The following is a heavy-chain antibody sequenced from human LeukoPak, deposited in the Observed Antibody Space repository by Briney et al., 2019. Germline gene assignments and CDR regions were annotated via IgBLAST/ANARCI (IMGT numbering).Heavy chain of an antibody. Sequence: GGSLRLSCAASGFTFTTYGMNWVRQAPGKGPEWVSSLSSGSSYIYYADSLKGRFTISRDDAKNSLYLQMNSLRDEDTAVYYCARYCGSSRRPFYYHMDVWGKGTTVTVSS. D-gene: IGHD2-2*01. CDR3: ARYCGSSRRPFYYHMDV. CDR1: GFTFTTYG. J-gene: IGHJ6*03. V-gene: IGHV3-21*01. CDR2: LSSGSSYI.